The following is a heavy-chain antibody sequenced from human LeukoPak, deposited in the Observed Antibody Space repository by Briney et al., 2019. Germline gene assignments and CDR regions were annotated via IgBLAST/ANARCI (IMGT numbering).Heavy chain of an antibody. CDR1: GFTLSDHY. CDR2: TRTKAHGYTA. V-gene: IGHV3-72*01. Sequence: PGGSLRLSCGASGFTLSDHYVDWVRQAPGKGLEWIGHTRTKAHGYTAEYVASVRGRFTMSGDDLEKPVYLQMNSLKVEDTAVYYCATLSYDGGVYHPFEFWGQGTLVIVSS. CDR3: ATLSYDGGVYHPFEF. D-gene: IGHD3-22*01. J-gene: IGHJ4*02.